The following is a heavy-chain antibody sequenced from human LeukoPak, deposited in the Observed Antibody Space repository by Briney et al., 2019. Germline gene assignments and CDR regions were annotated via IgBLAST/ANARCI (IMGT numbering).Heavy chain of an antibody. CDR3: ASSGPTYYYDSSGYLGS. V-gene: IGHV1-2*02. CDR2: INPNSGGT. J-gene: IGHJ4*02. D-gene: IGHD3-22*01. Sequence: ASVKVSCKASGYTFTGYYMHWVRQAPGQGLEWMGWINPNSGGTNYAQKFQGRVTMTRDTSISTAYMELSRLRSDDTAVYYCASSGPTYYYDSSGYLGSWGQGTLVTVSS. CDR1: GYTFTGYY.